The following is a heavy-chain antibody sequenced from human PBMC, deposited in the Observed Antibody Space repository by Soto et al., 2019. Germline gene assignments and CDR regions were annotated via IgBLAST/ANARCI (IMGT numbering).Heavy chain of an antibody. CDR3: ASRLRARYCSSTSCYTDWFDP. CDR2: IYSSGST. CDR1: GDSISSGESY. D-gene: IGHD2-2*02. V-gene: IGHV4-30-4*01. Sequence: SETLSLTCTVSGDSISSGESYWSWIRQPPGKGLEWIGYIYSSGSTYYNPSLKSRVTISVDTSKNQFSLKLSSVTAADTAVYYCASRLRARYCSSTSCYTDWFDPWGQGTLVTVSS. J-gene: IGHJ5*02.